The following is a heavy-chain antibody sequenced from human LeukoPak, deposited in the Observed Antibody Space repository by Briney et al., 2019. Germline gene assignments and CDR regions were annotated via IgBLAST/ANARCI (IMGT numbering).Heavy chain of an antibody. Sequence: PSETLSLTCTVSGGSIRSSYYYWGWIRQPPGKGLEWIESIYDSGSTYYNPSLKSRVTISVDTSKNQFSLKLNSVTAADTAVYYCASLDTAKQPLANHWGQGTLVTVSS. CDR2: IYDSGST. V-gene: IGHV4-39*01. CDR3: ASLDTAKQPLANH. CDR1: GGSIRSSYYY. D-gene: IGHD5-18*01. J-gene: IGHJ5*02.